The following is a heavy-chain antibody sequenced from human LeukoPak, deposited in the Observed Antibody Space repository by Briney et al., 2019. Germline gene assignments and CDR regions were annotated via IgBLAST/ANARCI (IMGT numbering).Heavy chain of an antibody. Sequence: GASVKVSCKASVYTFTSYGISWVRQAPGQGLEWMGWISAYNGNTNYAQKLQGRVTMTTDTSTSTAYMELRSLRSDDTAVYYCARAKAWDDFWSGSYFPPYDPWGQGTLVTVSS. V-gene: IGHV1-18*01. CDR1: VYTFTSYG. D-gene: IGHD3-3*01. CDR2: ISAYNGNT. J-gene: IGHJ5*02. CDR3: ARAKAWDDFWSGSYFPPYDP.